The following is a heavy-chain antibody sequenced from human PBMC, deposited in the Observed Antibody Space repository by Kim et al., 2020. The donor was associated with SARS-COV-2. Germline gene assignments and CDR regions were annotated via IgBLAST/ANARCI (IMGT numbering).Heavy chain of an antibody. V-gene: IGHV3-9*01. J-gene: IGHJ4*02. CDR2: ISWNSGSI. CDR3: AKDIGVERYYYDSSGPFDY. D-gene: IGHD3-22*01. Sequence: GGSLRLSCAASGFTFGDYAMHWVRQAPGKGLEWVSGISWNSGSIGYADSVKGRFTISRDNAKNSLYLQMNSLRAEDTALYYCAKDIGVERYYYDSSGPFDYWGQGTLVTVSS. CDR1: GFTFGDYA.